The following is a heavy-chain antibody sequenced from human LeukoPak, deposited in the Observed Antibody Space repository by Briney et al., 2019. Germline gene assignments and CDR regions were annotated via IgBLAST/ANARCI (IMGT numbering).Heavy chain of an antibody. J-gene: IGHJ6*03. V-gene: IGHV4-34*01. CDR3: AREGRYDILTGYYNNYYMDV. CDR2: INHSGST. Sequence: SETLSLTCAVYGGSFSGYYWSWIRQPPGKGLEWIGEINHSGSTNYNPSLKSRVTISVDTSKNQFSLKLSSVTAADTAVYYCAREGRYDILTGYYNNYYMDVWGKGTTVTVSS. CDR1: GGSFSGYY. D-gene: IGHD3-9*01.